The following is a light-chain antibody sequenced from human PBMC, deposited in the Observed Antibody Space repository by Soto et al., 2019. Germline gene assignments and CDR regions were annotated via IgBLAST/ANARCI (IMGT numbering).Light chain of an antibody. V-gene: IGKV3-20*01. CDR1: QSVDRNY. CDR3: HQYAHSPLT. J-gene: IGKJ4*01. CDR2: DVS. Sequence: EIVLTQSRGTLSLSPGESATLSCRASQSVDRNYLAWFQHKPGQAPRLLIYDVSRRATGLPDRFSASGSGTDFTLTVSRLEPEDFAVYYCHQYAHSPLTFGGGTKVETK.